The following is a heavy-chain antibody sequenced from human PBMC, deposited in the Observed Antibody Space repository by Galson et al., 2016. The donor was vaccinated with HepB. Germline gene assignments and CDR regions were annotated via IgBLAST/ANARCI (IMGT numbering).Heavy chain of an antibody. Sequence: SLRLSCAASTFSVSDDYMNWVRQAPGKGLEWVSLIYSGGGTYYADSVKGRFIISRDNSKNTLYLQMNSLRVEGTAVYYCARGSELGSFWGQGTLVTVSS. CDR1: TFSVSDDY. V-gene: IGHV3-66*01. J-gene: IGHJ4*02. CDR3: ARGSELGSF. CDR2: IYSGGGT. D-gene: IGHD1-26*01.